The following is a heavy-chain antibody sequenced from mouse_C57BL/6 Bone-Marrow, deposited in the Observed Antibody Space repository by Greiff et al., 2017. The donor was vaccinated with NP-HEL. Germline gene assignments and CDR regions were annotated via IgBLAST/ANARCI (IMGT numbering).Heavy chain of an antibody. CDR1: GYTFTDYY. D-gene: IGHD2-1*01. V-gene: IGHV1-76*01. Sequence: VKLVESGAELVRPGASVKLSCKASGYTFTDYYINWVKQRPGQGLEWIARIYPGSGNTYYNEKFKGKATLTAEKSSSTAYMQLSSLTSEDSAVYFCARRGSTDAMDYWGQGTSVTVSS. CDR2: IYPGSGNT. J-gene: IGHJ4*01. CDR3: ARRGSTDAMDY.